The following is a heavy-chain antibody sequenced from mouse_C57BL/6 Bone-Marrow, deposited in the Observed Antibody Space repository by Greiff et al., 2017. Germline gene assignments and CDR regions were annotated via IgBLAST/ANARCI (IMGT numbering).Heavy chain of an antibody. CDR1: GYAFTNYL. D-gene: IGHD1-1*01. CDR3: ARGDECDLHLCPF. V-gene: IGHV1-54*01. Sequence: QVQLQQSGAELVRPGTSVKVSCKASGYAFTNYLIEWVKQRPGQGLEWIGVINPGGGGTNYNEKFKGKATLTADKSSSTAYMQLSSLTSEDSAVYFCARGDECDLHLCPFRGQGDLATVS. J-gene: IGHJ3*01. CDR2: INPGGGGT.